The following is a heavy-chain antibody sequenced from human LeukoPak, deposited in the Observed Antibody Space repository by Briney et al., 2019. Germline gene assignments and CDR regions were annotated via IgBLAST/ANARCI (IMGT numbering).Heavy chain of an antibody. Sequence: GGSLRLSCAASGFDFEDYAIHWVRQVPGKGLEWVSGISWNSGAKAYADSVRGRFTISRDNAKNSLYLQMNSLRGEDTALYYCAKARLMAAPFYYYGMDVWGPGTTVTVSS. CDR2: ISWNSGAK. CDR3: AKARLMAAPFYYYGMDV. J-gene: IGHJ6*02. V-gene: IGHV3-9*01. D-gene: IGHD5-24*01. CDR1: GFDFEDYA.